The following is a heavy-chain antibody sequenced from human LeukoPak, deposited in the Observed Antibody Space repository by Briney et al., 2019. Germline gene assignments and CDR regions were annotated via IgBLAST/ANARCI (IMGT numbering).Heavy chain of an antibody. V-gene: IGHV3-30*02. CDR2: IRYDGSNK. CDR3: AKDLFLGYCSSTSCYNWFDP. D-gene: IGHD2-2*01. J-gene: IGHJ5*02. Sequence: GGSLRLSCAASGFTFSGSAMHWVRQASGKGLEWVAFIRYDGSNKYYADSVKGRFTISRDNSKNTLYLQMNSLRAEDTAVYYCAKDLFLGYCSSTSCYNWFDPWGQGTLVTVSS. CDR1: GFTFSGSA.